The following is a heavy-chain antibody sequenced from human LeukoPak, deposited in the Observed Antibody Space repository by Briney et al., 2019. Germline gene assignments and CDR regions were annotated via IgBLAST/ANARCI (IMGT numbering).Heavy chain of an antibody. J-gene: IGHJ4*02. Sequence: GGSLRLSCEASGFTVSTNYMSWVRQAPGKGLEWVSVLFSGGDTYYADSVEGRFTISRDNSKNTLYLQMNSLRAEDTAVYYCAKDRLSLYSPFDYWGQGTLVTVSS. CDR2: LFSGGDT. CDR3: AKDRLSLYSPFDY. CDR1: GFTVSTNY. D-gene: IGHD2-15*01. V-gene: IGHV3-66*01.